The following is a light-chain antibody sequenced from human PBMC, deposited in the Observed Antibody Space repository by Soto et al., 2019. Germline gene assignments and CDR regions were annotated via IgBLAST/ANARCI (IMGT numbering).Light chain of an antibody. CDR1: QSVSGW. CDR3: QQSYMDPIT. J-gene: IGKJ5*01. Sequence: DIQMTQSPSTLSASVGDTVTVTCRASQSVSGWLAWYQQKPGKAPNLLIYDASRLQSGVPSRFSGSGGGTDFTLSISSVQPEDFATYFCQQSYMDPITFGQGTRLEIK. V-gene: IGKV1-5*01. CDR2: DAS.